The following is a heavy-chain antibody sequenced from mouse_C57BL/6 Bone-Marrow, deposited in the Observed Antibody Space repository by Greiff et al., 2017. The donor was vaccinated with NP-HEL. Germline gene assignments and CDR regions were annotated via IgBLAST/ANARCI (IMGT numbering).Heavy chain of an antibody. J-gene: IGHJ4*01. Sequence: QVQLQQPGAELVKPGASVKMSCKASGYTFTSYWITWVKQRPGQGLEWIGDIYPGSGSTNYNEKFKSKATLTVDTSSSTAYMQLSSLTSEDSAVYYCARTTVSTTGRVRYAMDYWGQGTSVTVSS. CDR1: GYTFTSYW. CDR3: ARTTVSTTGRVRYAMDY. D-gene: IGHD2-4*01. V-gene: IGHV1-55*01. CDR2: IYPGSGST.